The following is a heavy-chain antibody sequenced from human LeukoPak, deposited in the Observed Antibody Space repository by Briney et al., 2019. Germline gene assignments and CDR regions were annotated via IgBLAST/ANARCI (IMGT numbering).Heavy chain of an antibody. J-gene: IGHJ3*02. CDR3: AKGVPDRYDSSGYYYDWDHDAFDI. Sequence: PGGSLRLSCAASGFTFSSYAMSWVRQAPGKGLEWVSAISGSGGSTYYADSVKGRFTISRDNSKNTLYLQMNSLRAEDTAVYYCAKGVPDRYDSSGYYYDWDHDAFDIWGQGTMVTVSS. CDR2: ISGSGGST. CDR1: GFTFSSYA. D-gene: IGHD3-22*01. V-gene: IGHV3-23*01.